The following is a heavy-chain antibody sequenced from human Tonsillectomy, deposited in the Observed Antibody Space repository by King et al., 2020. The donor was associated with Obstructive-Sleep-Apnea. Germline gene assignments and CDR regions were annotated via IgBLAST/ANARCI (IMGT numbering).Heavy chain of an antibody. CDR2: FDPEDGET. V-gene: IGHV1-24*01. D-gene: IGHD2-15*01. CDR1: GYTLTELS. CDR3: ATRGIYCSGGSCYYRNWFDP. J-gene: IGHJ5*02. Sequence: QLQLVQSGAEVKKPGASVKVSCKVSGYTLTELSMHWVRQAPGKGLEWMGGFDPEDGETIYAQKFQGRVTMTEDTSTDTAYLELSSLRSEDTAVYYGATRGIYCSGGSCYYRNWFDPWGQGTLVTVSS.